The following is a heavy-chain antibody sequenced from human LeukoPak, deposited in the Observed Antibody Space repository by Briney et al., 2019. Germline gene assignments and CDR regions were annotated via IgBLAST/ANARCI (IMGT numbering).Heavy chain of an antibody. D-gene: IGHD3-3*01. CDR3: SGGSLWSGILEI. Sequence: SGGSLRLSCAASGFTFSSYMMTWVRQAPGKGLEWVANIKPDGGEKFYVDSVRGRFTISRDNAKNSLYLQMNSLRAEDTAVYYCSGGSLWSGILEIWGQGNLVIVSS. CDR1: GFTFSSYM. V-gene: IGHV3-7*01. CDR2: IKPDGGEK. J-gene: IGHJ4*02.